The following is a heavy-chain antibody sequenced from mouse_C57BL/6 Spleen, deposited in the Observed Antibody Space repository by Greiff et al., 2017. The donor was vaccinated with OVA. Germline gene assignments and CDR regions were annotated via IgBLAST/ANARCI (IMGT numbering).Heavy chain of an antibody. CDR1: GFTFSSYA. D-gene: IGHD1-1*01. CDR3: TRDRNYGSSYRGSYYFDY. J-gene: IGHJ2*01. V-gene: IGHV5-9-1*02. CDR2: ISSGGDYI. Sequence: EVQGVESGEGLVKPGGSLKLSCAASGFTFSSYAMSWVRQTPEKRLEWVAYISSGGDYIYYADTVKGRFTISRDNARNTLYLQMSSLKSEDTAMYYCTRDRNYGSSYRGSYYFDYWGQGTTLTVSS.